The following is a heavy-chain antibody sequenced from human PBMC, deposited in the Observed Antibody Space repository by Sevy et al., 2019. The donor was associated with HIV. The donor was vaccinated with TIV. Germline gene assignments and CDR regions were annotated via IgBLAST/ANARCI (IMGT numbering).Heavy chain of an antibody. J-gene: IGHJ5*02. V-gene: IGHV4-34*01. D-gene: IGHD2-2*01. Sequence: SETLSLTCAVHDGSFSGYYWNWIRQLPGKGLEWIGEINESGITYYNPSLKSRVTISVATSKKKFSLKLNSVTAADTAVYFCARSPPVVVVPGAPSWFDPWGQGTLVTVSS. CDR2: INESGIT. CDR3: ARSPPVVVVPGAPSWFDP. CDR1: DGSFSGYY.